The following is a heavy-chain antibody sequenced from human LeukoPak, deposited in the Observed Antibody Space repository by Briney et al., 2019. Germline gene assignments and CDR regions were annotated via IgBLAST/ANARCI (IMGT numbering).Heavy chain of an antibody. D-gene: IGHD4-17*01. J-gene: IGHJ4*02. Sequence: SVKVSCKASGGTFSSYAISWVRQAPGQGLEWMGGIIPIFGTANCAQKFQGRVTITADESTSTAYMELSSLRSEDTAVYYCARLGDYGDYYFDYWGQGTLVTVSS. CDR2: IIPIFGTA. V-gene: IGHV1-69*01. CDR1: GGTFSSYA. CDR3: ARLGDYGDYYFDY.